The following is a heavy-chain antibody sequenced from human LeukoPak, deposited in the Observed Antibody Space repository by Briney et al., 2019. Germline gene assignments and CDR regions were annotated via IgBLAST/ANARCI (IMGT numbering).Heavy chain of an antibody. CDR2: IIPILGIA. CDR1: GGTFSSYA. V-gene: IGHV1-69*04. J-gene: IGHJ3*02. CDR3: ARGRQLAPNAFDI. Sequence: SVKVSCKASGGTFSSYAISWVRQAPGQGLEWMGRIIPILGIANYAQKFQGRVTITADKSTSTAYMELSSLRSEDTAVYYCARGRQLAPNAFDIWGQGTMVTVSS.